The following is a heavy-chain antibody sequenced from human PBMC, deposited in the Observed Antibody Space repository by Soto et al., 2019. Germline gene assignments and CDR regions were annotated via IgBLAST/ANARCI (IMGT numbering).Heavy chain of an antibody. D-gene: IGHD6-19*01. CDR1: GYTFTTYD. CDR2: MNPNSGNT. V-gene: IGHV1-8*01. CDR3: ARGGPVAGTRWFDP. J-gene: IGHJ5*02. Sequence: AXVAVSGESSGYTFTTYDINWVRQATGQGLEWMGRMNPNSGNTDYAQKFQGRVTMTRDTSISTAYMELSSLRSEDTAVYYCARGGPVAGTRWFDPWGQGTLVTVSS.